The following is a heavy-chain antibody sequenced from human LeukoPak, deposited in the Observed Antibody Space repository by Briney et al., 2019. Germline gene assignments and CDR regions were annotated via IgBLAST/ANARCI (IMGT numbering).Heavy chain of an antibody. V-gene: IGHV3-7*03. CDR3: ARTYYYDSGSEDNWFDP. CDR1: GFTFTDHW. D-gene: IGHD3-10*01. CDR2: INEDGSEK. Sequence: GGSLRLSCAASGFTFTDHWMSWVRQAPGKGLEWVANINEDGSEKYYVDSVKGRFTISRDNAKKSLYLQMNSLRAEDTAVYYCARTYYYDSGSEDNWFDPWGQGTLVTVSS. J-gene: IGHJ5*02.